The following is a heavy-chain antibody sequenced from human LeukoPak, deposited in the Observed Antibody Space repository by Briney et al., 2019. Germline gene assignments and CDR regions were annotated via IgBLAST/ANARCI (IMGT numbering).Heavy chain of an antibody. CDR2: IYSGGST. CDR1: GFTVSNNY. V-gene: IGHV3-53*01. CDR3: ARGGGAYCGGDCFRAFDI. Sequence: GGSLRLSCAISGFTVSNNYMSWVRQPPGKGLEWVSVIYSGGSTYYADSVKGRFTISRDTSKNTLYLQMNSLRAEDTAVYYCARGGGAYCGGDCFRAFDIWGQGTMVTVS. D-gene: IGHD2-21*02. J-gene: IGHJ3*02.